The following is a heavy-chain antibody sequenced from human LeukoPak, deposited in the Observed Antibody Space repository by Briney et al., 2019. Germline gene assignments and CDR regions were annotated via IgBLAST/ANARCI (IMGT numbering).Heavy chain of an antibody. CDR1: GDTFTNYA. CDR3: ASSKYSSGWSAY. D-gene: IGHD6-19*01. J-gene: IGHJ4*02. CDR2: ISAYNGKT. Sequence: ASVNVSCKASGDTFTNYAFSWVRQAPGQGLEWMGWISAYNGKTNYAQKFQGRVTMTTGTSTTTAYMELRSLRSDDSAVYYCASSKYSSGWSAYWGQGTLVTVSS. V-gene: IGHV1-18*01.